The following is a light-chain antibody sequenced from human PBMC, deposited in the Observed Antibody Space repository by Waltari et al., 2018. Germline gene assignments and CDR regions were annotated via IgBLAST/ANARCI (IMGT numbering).Light chain of an antibody. Sequence: DIQMTQSPSSLSASVGDRVTITCQASQDIRISLSWYQQKPGKAPRLLIYAVSYLQTGVPSRFSGSESGTSFNLTITTLQPEDVATYYCQQYDSFFYTFGQGTKLEIK. V-gene: IGKV1-33*01. CDR3: QQYDSFFYT. CDR2: AVS. J-gene: IGKJ2*01. CDR1: QDIRIS.